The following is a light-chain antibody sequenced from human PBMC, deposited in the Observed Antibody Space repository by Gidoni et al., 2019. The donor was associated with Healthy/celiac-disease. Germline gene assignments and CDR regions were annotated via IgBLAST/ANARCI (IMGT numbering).Light chain of an antibody. J-gene: IGKJ2*01. CDR3: QQYSNWPT. V-gene: IGKV3-15*01. CDR1: QSVSSN. Sequence: EIVMTQSPATLPVSPGDRATLSCRASQSVSSNLAWYQQKPGQAPTLLICGASTRATGIPARFSGGGSGEEFTLTISRLQSEGSVFYCWQQYSNWPTFXEXTKLEIK. CDR2: GAS.